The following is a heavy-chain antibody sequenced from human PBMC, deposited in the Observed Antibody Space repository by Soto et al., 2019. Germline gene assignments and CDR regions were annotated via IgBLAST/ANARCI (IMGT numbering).Heavy chain of an antibody. CDR2: IYNSGTT. CDR1: GGSITRGGYY. V-gene: IGHV4-31*03. J-gene: IGHJ5*02. Sequence: QVQLQESGPGLVKPSETLSLTCTVSGGSITRGGYYWSWIRQHPGKGLEWIGYIYNSGTTYYNPSLNSRVTISVDTSKNQCSLILTSLTATDTAGYYCARDPAPWGQGTLVTVSS. CDR3: ARDPAP.